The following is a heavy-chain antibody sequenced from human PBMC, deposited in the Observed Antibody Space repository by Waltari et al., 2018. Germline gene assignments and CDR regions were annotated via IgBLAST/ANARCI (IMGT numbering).Heavy chain of an antibody. J-gene: IGHJ3*02. D-gene: IGHD3-16*02. CDR3: ARHLPLSLGELSYDAFDI. CDR2: IYPGDSDT. Sequence: EVQLVQSGAEVKKPGESLKISCKGSGYSFTSYWIGWVRQMPGKGLEWMGIIYPGDSDTRYSPSFQGQVTISADKSISTAYLQWSSLKASDTAMYYCARHLPLSLGELSYDAFDIWGQGTMVTVSS. CDR1: GYSFTSYW. V-gene: IGHV5-51*01.